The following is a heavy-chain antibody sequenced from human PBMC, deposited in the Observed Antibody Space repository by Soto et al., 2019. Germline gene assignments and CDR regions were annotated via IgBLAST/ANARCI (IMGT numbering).Heavy chain of an antibody. CDR1: GFTFDDYA. J-gene: IGHJ3*02. V-gene: IGHV3-9*01. D-gene: IGHD3-22*01. CDR3: ARHGNEPTAYYDSSGFPILHAFDI. Sequence: SLKISCAASGFTFDDYAMHWVRQAPGKGLEWVSGISWNSGSIGYADSVKGRFTISRDNAKNSLYLQMNSLRAEDTALYYCARHGNEPTAYYDSSGFPILHAFDIWGQGTMVTVSS. CDR2: ISWNSGSI.